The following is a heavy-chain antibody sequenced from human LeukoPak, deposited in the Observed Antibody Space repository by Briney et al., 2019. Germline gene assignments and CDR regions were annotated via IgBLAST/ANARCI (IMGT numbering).Heavy chain of an antibody. CDR3: ARGDYGDYVGGYNDY. CDR2: ISSSGSTI. V-gene: IGHV3-48*03. CDR1: GFTFSSYE. D-gene: IGHD4-17*01. J-gene: IGHJ4*02. Sequence: GGSLRLSCAASGFTFSSYEMNWVRQAPGKGLEWVSYISSSGSTIYYADSVKGRFTISRDNAKNSLYLQMNSLRAEDTAVYYCARGDYGDYVGGYNDYWGQGTLVTVSS.